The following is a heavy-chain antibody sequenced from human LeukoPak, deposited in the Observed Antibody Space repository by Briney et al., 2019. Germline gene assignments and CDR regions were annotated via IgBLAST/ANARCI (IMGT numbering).Heavy chain of an antibody. V-gene: IGHV4-39*01. CDR1: GGFFSSNGYY. J-gene: IGHJ2*01. Sequence: SETLSLTCTVSGGFFSSNGYYWGWIRLPPGKGLEWIGSILYSGTTYNNPSLKSRVTMSVDTSKNQFSLRLNSVTAADTAVYHCARHVGGGYWYFDLWGRGTQVTVSS. CDR2: ILYSGTT. CDR3: ARHVGGGYWYFDL. D-gene: IGHD2-15*01.